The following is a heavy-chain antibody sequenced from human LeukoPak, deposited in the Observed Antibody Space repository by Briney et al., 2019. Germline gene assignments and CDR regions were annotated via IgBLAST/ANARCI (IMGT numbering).Heavy chain of an antibody. CDR2: IYHSGST. CDR3: ARRGGDFWSGYFDY. D-gene: IGHD3-3*01. CDR1: GDSISSGYY. J-gene: IGHJ4*02. V-gene: IGHV4-38-2*01. Sequence: SETLSLTCAVSGDSISSGYYWAWIRQPPGKGLEWIGRIYHSGSTYYNPSLKSRATISVDTSKNPLSMNLSSVTAADTAVHYCARRGGDFWSGYFDYWGQGTLVTVSS.